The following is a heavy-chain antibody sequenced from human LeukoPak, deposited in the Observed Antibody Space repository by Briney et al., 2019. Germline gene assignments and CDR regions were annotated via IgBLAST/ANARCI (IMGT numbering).Heavy chain of an antibody. Sequence: ASVKVSCKASGGTFSSYTISWVRQAPGQGLEWVRRIIPILGIANYAQKFQGRVTITADKSTSTSYMELSSLRSEDTAVYYCARDLVTPFPDYWGQGSLVTVSS. CDR1: GGTFSSYT. D-gene: IGHD4-23*01. J-gene: IGHJ4*02. CDR2: IIPILGIA. V-gene: IGHV1-69*04. CDR3: ARDLVTPFPDY.